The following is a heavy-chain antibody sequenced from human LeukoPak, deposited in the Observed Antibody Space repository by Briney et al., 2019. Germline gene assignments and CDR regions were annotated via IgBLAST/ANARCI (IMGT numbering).Heavy chain of an antibody. V-gene: IGHV4-61*01. CDR3: ARVAAAVEFDP. CDR1: GGSISSSSYY. D-gene: IGHD6-13*01. J-gene: IGHJ5*02. CDR2: IYYSGST. Sequence: SETLSLTCTVSGGSISSSSYYWSWIRQPPGKGLEWIGYIYYSGSTNYNPSLKSRVTISVDTSKNQFSLKLSSVTAADTAAYYCARVAAAVEFDPWGQGTLVTVSS.